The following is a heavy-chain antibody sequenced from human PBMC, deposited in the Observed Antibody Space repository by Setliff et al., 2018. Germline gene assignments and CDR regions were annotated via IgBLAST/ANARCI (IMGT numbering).Heavy chain of an antibody. V-gene: IGHV4-39*07. Sequence: SETLSLTCTVSDDSITASGYFWGWSRQPPGKGLEWIGSLYYGGSTYSTYYNPSLKSRTTMSVDTSKSQFSLKLTSVTAADTAVYYCARAPRYFDSTGSYFDFWGQGTLVTVSS. CDR3: ARAPRYFDSTGSYFDF. CDR2: LYYGGSTYST. J-gene: IGHJ4*02. CDR1: DDSITASGYF. D-gene: IGHD3-22*01.